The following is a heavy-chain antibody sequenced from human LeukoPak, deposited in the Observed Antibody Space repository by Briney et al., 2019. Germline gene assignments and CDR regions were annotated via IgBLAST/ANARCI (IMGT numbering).Heavy chain of an antibody. CDR1: GCTFSSYA. J-gene: IGHJ3*02. V-gene: IGHV1-69*05. D-gene: IGHD3-10*01. Sequence: SVKVSCKASGCTFSSYAISWVRQAPGQGLEWRGGIIPIFGTANYAQKFQGRVTITTDETTSTAYMELSSLRSEDTAVYYCARAYYYGSGERIDAFDIWGQGTMVTVSS. CDR3: ARAYYYGSGERIDAFDI. CDR2: IIPIFGTA.